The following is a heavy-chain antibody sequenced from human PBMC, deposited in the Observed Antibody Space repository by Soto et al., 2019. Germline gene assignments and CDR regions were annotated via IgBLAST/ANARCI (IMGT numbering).Heavy chain of an antibody. Sequence: GGSLRLSCAASGFTFSSYAMHWVRQAPGKGLEWVAVISYDGSNKYYADSVKGRFTISRDNSKNTLYLQMNSLRAEDTAVYYCAREASYPLPDSAQEFDYWGQGTLVTVSS. V-gene: IGHV3-30-3*01. J-gene: IGHJ4*02. CDR2: ISYDGSNK. D-gene: IGHD5-18*01. CDR1: GFTFSSYA. CDR3: AREASYPLPDSAQEFDY.